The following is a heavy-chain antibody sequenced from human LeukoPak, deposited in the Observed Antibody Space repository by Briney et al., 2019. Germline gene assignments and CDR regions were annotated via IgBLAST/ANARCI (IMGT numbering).Heavy chain of an antibody. D-gene: IGHD1-26*01. J-gene: IGHJ4*01. V-gene: IGHV3-30-3*01. CDR3: AKDPMGVGATRDFDY. CDR2: ISYDGSNK. CDR1: GFTFSSYA. Sequence: GGSLRLSCAASGFTFSSYAMHWVRQAPGKGLEWVAVISYDGSNKYYADSVKGRFTISRGNSKNTLYLQMNSLRAEDTAVYYCAKDPMGVGATRDFDYWGQGTLVTVSS.